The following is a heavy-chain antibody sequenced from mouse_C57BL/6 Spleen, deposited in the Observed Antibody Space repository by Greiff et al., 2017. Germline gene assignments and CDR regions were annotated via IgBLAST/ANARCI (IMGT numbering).Heavy chain of an antibody. V-gene: IGHV1-82*01. Sequence: QVQLKESGPELVKPGASVKISCKASGYAFSSSWMNWVKQRPGKGLEWIGRIYPGDGDTNYNGKFKGKATLTADKSSSTAYMQLSSLTSEDSAVYFCARSEGYDVGAMDYWGQGTSVTVSS. CDR3: ARSEGYDVGAMDY. J-gene: IGHJ4*01. CDR1: GYAFSSSW. CDR2: IYPGDGDT. D-gene: IGHD2-2*01.